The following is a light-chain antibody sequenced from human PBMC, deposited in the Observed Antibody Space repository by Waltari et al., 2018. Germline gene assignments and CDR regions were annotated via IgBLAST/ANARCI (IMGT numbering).Light chain of an antibody. CDR3: QQSYRTPWT. J-gene: IGKJ1*01. CDR2: AVS. Sequence: IQMTKTPSSLSVSVGDRNTISCRASQNIYNSLSWYQQKPGKAPKLLIYAVSSFQSGAPSRFSGSGSGTDFTLTITSLQPEDSATYYCQQSYRTPWTFGHGTKVEIK. CDR1: QNIYNS. V-gene: IGKV1-39*01.